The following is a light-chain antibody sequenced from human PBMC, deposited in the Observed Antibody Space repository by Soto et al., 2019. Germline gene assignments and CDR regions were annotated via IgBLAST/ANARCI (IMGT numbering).Light chain of an antibody. J-gene: IGKJ5*01. CDR3: QQYDNSIT. V-gene: IGKV3-20*01. Sequence: EIVLTQSPDTVSLSPGETATLSCRASQSVSSNYLAWYQQKPGQAPRLLIYGASSRATGIPDRFSGSGSGTDFTITISRLEPEHFAVFYCQQYDNSITFGQGTRLEI. CDR2: GAS. CDR1: QSVSSNY.